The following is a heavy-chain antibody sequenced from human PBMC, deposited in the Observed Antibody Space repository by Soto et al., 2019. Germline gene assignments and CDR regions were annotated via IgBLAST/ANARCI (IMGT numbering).Heavy chain of an antibody. D-gene: IGHD2-15*01. Sequence: GGSLRLSCAASGFTFSSYSMNWVRQAPGKGLEWVSSISSSSSYIYYADSVKGRFTISRDNAKNSLYLQMNSLRAEDTAVYYCARDGVAPDYYYYYYMDVWGKGTTVTVS. CDR3: ARDGVAPDYYYYYYMDV. CDR2: ISSSSSYI. CDR1: GFTFSSYS. V-gene: IGHV3-21*01. J-gene: IGHJ6*03.